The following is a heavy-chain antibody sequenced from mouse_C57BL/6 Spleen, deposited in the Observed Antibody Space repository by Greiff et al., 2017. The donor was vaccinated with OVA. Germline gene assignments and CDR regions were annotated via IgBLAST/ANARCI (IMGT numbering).Heavy chain of an antibody. J-gene: IGHJ2*01. V-gene: IGHV5-4*01. CDR3: ARETTVVASFDY. CDR1: GFTFSSYA. Sequence: EVKLVESGGGLVKPGGSLKLSCAASGFTFSSYAMSWVRQTPEKRLEWVATISDGGSYTYYPDNVKGRFTLSRDNAKNNLYLQMSHLKSEDTAMYYCARETTVVASFDYWGQGTTLTVSS. D-gene: IGHD1-1*01. CDR2: ISDGGSYT.